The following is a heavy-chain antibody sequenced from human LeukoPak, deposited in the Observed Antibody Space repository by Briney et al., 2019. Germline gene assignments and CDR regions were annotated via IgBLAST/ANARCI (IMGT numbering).Heavy chain of an antibody. CDR3: ARDPGTVTYDFYWFDP. CDR2: INTGNGNT. J-gene: IGHJ5*02. Sequence: GASVKVSCKASGYTFTSYAMHWVRQAPGQRLEWMGWINTGNGNTKYSHEFQGRVTFTRDTSASTAYMELSSLRSEDMAVYYCARDPGTVTYDFYWFDPWGQGTLVTVSS. CDR1: GYTFTSYA. D-gene: IGHD3-3*01. V-gene: IGHV1-3*03.